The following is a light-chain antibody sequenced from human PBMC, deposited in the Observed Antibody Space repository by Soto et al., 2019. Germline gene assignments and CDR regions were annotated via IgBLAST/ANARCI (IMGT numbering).Light chain of an antibody. Sequence: QSALTQPRSVSGSPGQSVTISCTGTSSDVAFYNHVSWYQQHPGKAPKLLIYEVNNRPSGVSHRFSGSKSGNTASLTISGLQAEDEADYYCSSFASTLTYVFGTGTKLTVL. CDR2: EVN. CDR3: SSFASTLTYV. V-gene: IGLV2-14*01. CDR1: SSDVAFYNH. J-gene: IGLJ1*01.